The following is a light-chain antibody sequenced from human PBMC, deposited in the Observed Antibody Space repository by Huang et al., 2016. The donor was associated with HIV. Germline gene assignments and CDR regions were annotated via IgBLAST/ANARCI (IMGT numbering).Light chain of an antibody. CDR3: QQYYSYRT. J-gene: IGKJ1*01. CDR2: AAS. V-gene: IGKV1-8*01. CDR1: QDINNF. Sequence: AIRMTQSPSPPSASTGDRVNITCRASQDINNFLAWYQQKPEKAPNLLIYAASILETGVASRFSGSGSGTEFNLSISCLQSEDFATYYCQQYYSYRTFGQGTQVEIK.